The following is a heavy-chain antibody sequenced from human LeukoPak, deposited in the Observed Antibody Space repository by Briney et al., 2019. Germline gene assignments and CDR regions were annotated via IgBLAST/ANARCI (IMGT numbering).Heavy chain of an antibody. CDR3: ARDSGDTAMVNPFDY. Sequence: PGGSLRLSCAASGFTFSSYSMNWVRQAPGKGLGWVSSISSSSSYIYYADSVKGRFTISRDNAKNSLYLQMNSLRAEDTAVYYCARDSGDTAMVNPFDYWGQGTLVTVSS. CDR1: GFTFSSYS. D-gene: IGHD5-18*01. J-gene: IGHJ4*02. V-gene: IGHV3-21*01. CDR2: ISSSSSYI.